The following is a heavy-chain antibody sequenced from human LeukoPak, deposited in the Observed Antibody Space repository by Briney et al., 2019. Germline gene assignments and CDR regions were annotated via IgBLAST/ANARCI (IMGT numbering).Heavy chain of an antibody. CDR3: ARGPIVHILAYYMDA. V-gene: IGHV4-59*01. CDR2: IYYSGST. Sequence: SETLSLTCTVSGGSISSYYWSWIRQPPGKGLEWIGCIYYSGSTNYNPSLKSRVTISVDTSKNQFSLKLSSVTAADTAVYYCARGPIVHILAYYMDAWGKGTTVTVSS. J-gene: IGHJ6*03. CDR1: GGSISSYY. D-gene: IGHD3-9*01.